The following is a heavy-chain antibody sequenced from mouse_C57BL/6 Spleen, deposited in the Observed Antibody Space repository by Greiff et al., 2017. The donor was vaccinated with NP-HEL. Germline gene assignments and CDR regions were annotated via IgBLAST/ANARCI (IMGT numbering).Heavy chain of an antibody. J-gene: IGHJ4*01. D-gene: IGHD1-1*01. Sequence: VKLQQPGAELVRPGSSVKLSCKASGYTFTSYWMDWVKQRPGQGLEWIGNIYPSDSETHYNQKFKDKATLTVDKSSSTAYMQLSSLTSEDSAVYYCARRITTVVAPLDYYAMDYWGQGTSVTVSS. V-gene: IGHV1-61*01. CDR1: GYTFTSYW. CDR2: IYPSDSET. CDR3: ARRITTVVAPLDYYAMDY.